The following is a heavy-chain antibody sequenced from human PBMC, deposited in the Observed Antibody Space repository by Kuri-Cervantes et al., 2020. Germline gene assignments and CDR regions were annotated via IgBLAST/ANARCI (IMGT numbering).Heavy chain of an antibody. CDR2: IGGYNGDT. D-gene: IGHD6-13*01. Sequence: ASVKVSCKASGYIFSDYGISWVRQAPGQGLQWMGWIGGYNGDTNYAQKLQGRVTMTTDTSTSTVYMELSSLRSEDTAVYYCARASSSWYLGGWFDPWGQGTLVTVSS. V-gene: IGHV1-18*01. J-gene: IGHJ5*02. CDR3: ARASSSWYLGGWFDP. CDR1: GYIFSDYG.